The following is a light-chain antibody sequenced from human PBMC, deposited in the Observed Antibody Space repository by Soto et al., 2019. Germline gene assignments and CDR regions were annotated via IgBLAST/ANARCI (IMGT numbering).Light chain of an antibody. V-gene: IGKV3-15*01. CDR1: RGISSN. Sequence: IVMTQSPATLSVSPGARATLSCRASRGISSNLAWYQQKPGQTPRLLIYDASTRATGIPARFSGSGSGTEFTLTISSLQSEDFAVYYCHQYNNWPPWTFGQGTKVDIK. J-gene: IGKJ1*01. CDR3: HQYNNWPPWT. CDR2: DAS.